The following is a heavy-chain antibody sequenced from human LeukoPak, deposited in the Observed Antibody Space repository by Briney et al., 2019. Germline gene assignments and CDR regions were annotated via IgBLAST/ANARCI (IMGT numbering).Heavy chain of an antibody. CDR2: IHPSGST. V-gene: IGHV4-34*01. CDR3: ARGEDRYKQGY. J-gene: IGHJ4*02. D-gene: IGHD5-24*01. CDR1: GGSFSHYY. Sequence: SETLSLTCGFHGGSFSHYYRTWIRQPPGKGLGWIGEIHPSGSTNYNPSFKSRVTISLDTSKNQLSLKLTSVTAADTAVYYCARGEDRYKQGYWGQGTLVTVSS.